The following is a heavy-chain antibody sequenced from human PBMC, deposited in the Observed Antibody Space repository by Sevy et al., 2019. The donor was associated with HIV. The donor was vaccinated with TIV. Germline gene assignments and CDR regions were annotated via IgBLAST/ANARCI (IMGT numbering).Heavy chain of an antibody. V-gene: IGHV4-34*01. J-gene: IGHJ4*02. D-gene: IGHD3-22*01. Sequence: SETLSLTCAGYKGSFSGYYWTWIRQTPAEGLHWIGDIDHSGTTHYNPSLQSRVAISRDTAKNQFSLKVTSVNAADTAVYDCARRATHFYDHPKRHLLSYYLDCWGQGTPVTVS. CDR1: KGSFSGYY. CDR2: IDHSGTT. CDR3: ARRATHFYDHPKRHLLSYYLDC.